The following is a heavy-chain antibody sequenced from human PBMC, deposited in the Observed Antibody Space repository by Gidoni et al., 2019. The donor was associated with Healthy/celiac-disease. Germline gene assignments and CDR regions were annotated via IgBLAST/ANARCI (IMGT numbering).Heavy chain of an antibody. CDR3: ARAGIVVVPAAIYYYYGMDV. J-gene: IGHJ6*02. Sequence: QVQLGQSGAEVKKPGSSVTVSCKAFGCTFSRVAISWVRQAPGQGLEWMGGIIPIFGTANYAQKLQGRVTITADEYTSTAYMELSSLRSEDTAVYYCARAGIVVVPAAIYYYYGMDVWGQGTTVTVSS. D-gene: IGHD2-2*02. CDR2: IIPIFGTA. CDR1: GCTFSRVA. V-gene: IGHV1-69*01.